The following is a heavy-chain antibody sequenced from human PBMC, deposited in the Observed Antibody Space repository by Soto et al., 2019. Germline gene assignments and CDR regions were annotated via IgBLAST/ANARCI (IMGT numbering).Heavy chain of an antibody. D-gene: IGHD3-3*01. V-gene: IGHV4-39*01. J-gene: IGHJ3*02. CDR2: IYYSGST. CDR1: GGSISSSSYY. CDR3: ARILRFAFDI. Sequence: PSETLSLTCTVSGGSISSSSYYWGWIRHPPGKGLEWIGSIYYSGSTYYNPSLKSRVTISVDTSKNQFSLKLSSVTAADTAVYYCARILRFAFDIWGQGTMVTVSS.